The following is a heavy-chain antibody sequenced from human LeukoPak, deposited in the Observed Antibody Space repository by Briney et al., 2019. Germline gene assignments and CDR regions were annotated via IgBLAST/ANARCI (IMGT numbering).Heavy chain of an antibody. CDR1: GFTFSSSA. CDR2: ITSDGRT. Sequence: GGSLRLSCAASGFTFSSSAMNWVRQAPGKGLEWVSLITSDGRTYYADSVKGRFIISRDNSKNTLFLQMNSLRAEDTAVYYCAKMYYYDSSGYDAFDIWGQGTMVTVSS. CDR3: AKMYYYDSSGYDAFDI. V-gene: IGHV3-23*01. J-gene: IGHJ3*02. D-gene: IGHD3-22*01.